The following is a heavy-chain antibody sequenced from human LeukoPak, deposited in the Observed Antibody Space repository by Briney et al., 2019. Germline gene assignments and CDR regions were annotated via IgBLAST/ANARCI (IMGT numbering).Heavy chain of an antibody. Sequence: SVKVSCKASGGTFSSYAISWVRQAPGQGLEWMGGIIPIFGTANYAQKFQGRVAITTDESTSTAYMELSSLRSEDTAVYYCARDGLYYGSGSYHAPFDYWGQGTLVTVSS. J-gene: IGHJ4*02. CDR1: GGTFSSYA. D-gene: IGHD3-10*01. CDR3: ARDGLYYGSGSYHAPFDY. CDR2: IIPIFGTA. V-gene: IGHV1-69*05.